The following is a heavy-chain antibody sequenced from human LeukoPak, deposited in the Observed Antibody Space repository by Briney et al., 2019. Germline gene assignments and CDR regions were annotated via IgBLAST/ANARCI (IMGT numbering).Heavy chain of an antibody. CDR3: AREDSYYYDSSGYDY. CDR2: IYYSGST. Sequence: SETLSLTCTVSGGSISSSSYYWGWIRQPPGKGLEWIGSIYYSGSTYYNPSLKSRVTISVDTSKNQFSLKLSSVTAADTAVYYCAREDSYYYDSSGYDYWGQGTLVTVSS. CDR1: GGSISSSSYY. D-gene: IGHD3-22*01. V-gene: IGHV4-39*07. J-gene: IGHJ4*02.